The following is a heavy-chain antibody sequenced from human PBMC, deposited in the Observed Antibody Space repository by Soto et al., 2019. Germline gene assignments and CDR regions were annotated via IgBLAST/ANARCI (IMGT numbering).Heavy chain of an antibody. D-gene: IGHD6-13*01. Sequence: PSETLSLTCSVSGGSITSRSSYWAWIRQPPGKGLEWIGTFFSGSTFSNPSLRSRVTISKDTSRNQFSLKLTSVAATDTAMYYCVTTRGLAVGGSFNYWGQGALVTVSS. CDR3: VTTRGLAVGGSFNY. V-gene: IGHV4-39*01. J-gene: IGHJ4*02. CDR1: GGSITSRSSY. CDR2: FFSGST.